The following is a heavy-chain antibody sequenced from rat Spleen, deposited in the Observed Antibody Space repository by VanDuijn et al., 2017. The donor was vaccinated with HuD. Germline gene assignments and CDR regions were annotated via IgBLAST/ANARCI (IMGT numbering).Heavy chain of an antibody. CDR2: ISYDGGRT. CDR3: VRPAGTVVPNWFVH. Sequence: EVQLVESDGGLVQPGRSLKLSCAASGFTLSDHYMAWVRQTPTKGLEWVATISYDGGRTYYRDSVKGRFTISRDNAKSTLYLQMDSLRSEDTATDYCVRPAGTVVPNWFVHWGQGTLVTVSP. V-gene: IGHV5-29*01. D-gene: IGHD1-1*01. J-gene: IGHJ3*01. CDR1: GFTLSDHY.